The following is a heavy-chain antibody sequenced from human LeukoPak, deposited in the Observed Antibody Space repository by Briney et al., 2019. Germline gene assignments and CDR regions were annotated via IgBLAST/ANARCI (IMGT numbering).Heavy chain of an antibody. J-gene: IGHJ4*02. Sequence: ASVKVSCKASGYTFTSYGISWVRQAPGQGLEWTGWISAYNGNTNYAQKLQGRVTMTTDTSTSTAYMELRSLRSDDTAVYYCARVAAAAGRRGTDFDYWGQGTLVTVSS. D-gene: IGHD6-13*01. CDR1: GYTFTSYG. CDR3: ARVAAAAGRRGTDFDY. V-gene: IGHV1-18*01. CDR2: ISAYNGNT.